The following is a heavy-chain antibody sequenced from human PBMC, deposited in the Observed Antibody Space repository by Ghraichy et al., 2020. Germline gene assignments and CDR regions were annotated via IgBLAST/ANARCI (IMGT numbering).Heavy chain of an antibody. V-gene: IGHV3-23*01. CDR1: GFTFSSYA. CDR2: ISGSGGST. CDR3: AKGVYYYYYMDV. Sequence: LSLTCAASGFTFSSYAMSWVRQAPGKGLEWVSAISGSGGSTYYADSVKGRFTISRDNSKNTLYLQMNSLRAEDTAVYYCAKGVYYYYYMDVWGKGTTVTVSS. J-gene: IGHJ6*03.